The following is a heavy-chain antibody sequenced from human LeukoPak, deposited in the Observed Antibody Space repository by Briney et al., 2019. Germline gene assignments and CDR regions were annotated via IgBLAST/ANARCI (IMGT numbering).Heavy chain of an antibody. D-gene: IGHD3-22*01. CDR1: GFTFTSYS. CDR3: AKPSRDFDSSGYSHFDY. CDR2: ISGPGSST. V-gene: IGHV3-23*01. Sequence: GGSLRLSCAASGFTFTSYSMNWVRQAPGKGLEWVSTISGPGSSTYSADSVKGRFTISRDNSKNTLYLQMHSLRAEDTAIYYCAKPSRDFDSSGYSHFDYWGQGTLVTVSS. J-gene: IGHJ4*02.